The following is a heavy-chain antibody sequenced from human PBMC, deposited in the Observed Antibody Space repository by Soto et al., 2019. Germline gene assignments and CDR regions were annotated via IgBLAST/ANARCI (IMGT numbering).Heavy chain of an antibody. D-gene: IGHD2-2*01. Sequence: QVQLVQSGGEVKRPGASVKVSCKTSGYTFSNYGITWVRQAPGQPLEWLGWISLYSDGANYAQKFQGRVSMTTDTSTTTAYMELRSLRSDDTAVYYCARVVPGAEAWLGPCGQGTLVTVSS. V-gene: IGHV1-18*01. J-gene: IGHJ5*02. CDR3: ARVVPGAEAWLGP. CDR1: GYTFSNYG. CDR2: ISLYSDGA.